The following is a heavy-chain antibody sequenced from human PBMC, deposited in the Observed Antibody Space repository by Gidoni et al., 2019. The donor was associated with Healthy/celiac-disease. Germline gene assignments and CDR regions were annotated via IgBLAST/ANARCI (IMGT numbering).Heavy chain of an antibody. D-gene: IGHD2-2*01. V-gene: IGHV3-30-3*02. J-gene: IGHJ4*02. CDR3: AKDLVPGTPESTDY. CDR1: GFTFSSYA. Sequence: QVQLVESGGGVVQPGRSLRLSCAASGFTFSSYAMHWVRQAPGKGLEWVAVISYDGSNKYYADSVKGRFTISRDNSKNTLYLQMNSLRAEDTAVYYCAKDLVPGTPESTDYWGQGTLVTVSS. CDR2: ISYDGSNK.